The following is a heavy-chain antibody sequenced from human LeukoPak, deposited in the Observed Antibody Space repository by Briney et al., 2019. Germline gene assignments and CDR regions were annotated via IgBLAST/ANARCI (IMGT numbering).Heavy chain of an antibody. CDR3: ARAQTGATSYYFDD. Sequence: PGGSLRLSCAASGFPFSGYAMYWVRQAPGKGREFVSGIHGNGGNTLYANSVKGRFTISRDNSKNTLYLQMGSLRGEDMAVYYCARAQTGATSYYFDDWGQGTLVTVSS. CDR2: IHGNGGNT. D-gene: IGHD1-7*01. V-gene: IGHV3-64*01. CDR1: GFPFSGYA. J-gene: IGHJ4*02.